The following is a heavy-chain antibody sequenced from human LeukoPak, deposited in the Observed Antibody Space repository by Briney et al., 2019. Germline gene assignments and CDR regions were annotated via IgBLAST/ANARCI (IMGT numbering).Heavy chain of an antibody. Sequence: SETLSLTCTVSGGSISSYYWSWIRQPPGKGLEWIGYIYYSGSTNYNPSLKSRVTISVDTSKNQFSLKLSSVTAADTAVYYCARGGSMIVVVIPPDYWGQGTLVTVSS. J-gene: IGHJ4*02. V-gene: IGHV4-59*12. CDR3: ARGGSMIVVVIPPDY. D-gene: IGHD3-22*01. CDR1: GGSISSYY. CDR2: IYYSGST.